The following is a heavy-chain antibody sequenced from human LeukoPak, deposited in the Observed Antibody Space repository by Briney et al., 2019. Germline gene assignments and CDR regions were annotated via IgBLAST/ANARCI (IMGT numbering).Heavy chain of an antibody. V-gene: IGHV4-59*08. CDR1: GDSISSDY. CDR2: VHYSGSS. Sequence: PSETLSLTCTVSGDSISSDYWSWIRQPPGKGPGWSGYVHYSGSSDYIPSLKSRVTMSVDTSKNQFSLSLTSVTAADTPLYYCARWYCSNNVRFHMDVWGKGTTVTVFS. J-gene: IGHJ6*03. CDR3: ARWYCSNNVRFHMDV. D-gene: IGHD2-8*01.